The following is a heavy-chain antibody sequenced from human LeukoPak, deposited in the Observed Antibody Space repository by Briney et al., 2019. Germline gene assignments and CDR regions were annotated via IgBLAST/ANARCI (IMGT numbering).Heavy chain of an antibody. CDR3: ASHRVVGATTVDY. D-gene: IGHD1-26*01. V-gene: IGHV4-39*07. CDR2: IYHSGST. Sequence: PSETLSLTCTVSGGSISSSSYYWGWIRQPPGKGLEWIGSIYHSGSTNYNPSLKSRVTISVDKSKNQFSLKMSSVTAADTAVYYCASHRVVGATTVDYWGQGTLVTVSS. CDR1: GGSISSSSYY. J-gene: IGHJ4*02.